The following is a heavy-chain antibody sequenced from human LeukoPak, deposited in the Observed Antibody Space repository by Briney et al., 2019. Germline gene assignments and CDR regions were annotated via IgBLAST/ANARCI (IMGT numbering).Heavy chain of an antibody. CDR2: INPSGGST. CDR3: ARDLNYYDSSGSDDAFDI. J-gene: IGHJ3*02. Sequence: ASVKVSCKASGYTFTSYYMHWVRQAPGQGLEWMGIINPSGGSTSYAQKFQGRVTMTRDMSTSTVYMELSSLRSEDTAVYYCARDLNYYDSSGSDDAFDIWGQGTMVTVSS. CDR1: GYTFTSYY. V-gene: IGHV1-46*01. D-gene: IGHD3-22*01.